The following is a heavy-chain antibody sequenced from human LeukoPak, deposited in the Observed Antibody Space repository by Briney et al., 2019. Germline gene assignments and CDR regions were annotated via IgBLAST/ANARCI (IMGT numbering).Heavy chain of an antibody. CDR1: GYSFTTYW. CDR3: ARHPSSGWRYDY. D-gene: IGHD6-19*01. J-gene: IGHJ4*02. V-gene: IGHV5-51*01. CDR2: IYPGDSDT. Sequence: RGESLKISCQGSGYSFTTYWIGLVRQMPGKGLEWMGIIYPGDSDTRYSPSFQGQVTISADKSISTAYLQWSSLKASDTAMYYCARHPSSGWRYDYWGQGTLVTVSS.